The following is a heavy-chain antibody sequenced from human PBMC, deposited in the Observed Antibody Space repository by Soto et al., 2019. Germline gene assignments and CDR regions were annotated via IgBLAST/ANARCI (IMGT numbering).Heavy chain of an antibody. CDR2: ITSGSSFI. J-gene: IGHJ6*02. CDR1: AFTFSGYS. D-gene: IGHD2-8*01. Sequence: GGSLRLSYVGSAFTFSGYSLNWVRQAPGKGLEWVSSITSGSSFIDYADSVKGRFTISRDDAKNSLFLQMSSLRADDTAVYYCARSQRNGAMDVWGQGTTVTVSS. V-gene: IGHV3-21*01. CDR3: ARSQRNGAMDV.